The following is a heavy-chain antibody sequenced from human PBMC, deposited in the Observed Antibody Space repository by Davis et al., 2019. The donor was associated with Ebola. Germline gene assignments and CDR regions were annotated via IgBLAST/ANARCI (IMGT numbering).Heavy chain of an antibody. CDR1: GFTFSSYD. D-gene: IGHD4-17*01. Sequence: GESLKISCAASGFTFSSYDMHWVRQATGKGLEWVSAIGTAGDTYYPGSVKGRFTISRENAKSSLYLQMNSLRAGDTAVYYCARVLRHHDYGDYSNYYHYGMDVWGQGTTVTVSS. CDR2: IGTAGDT. CDR3: ARVLRHHDYGDYSNYYHYGMDV. V-gene: IGHV3-13*01. J-gene: IGHJ6*02.